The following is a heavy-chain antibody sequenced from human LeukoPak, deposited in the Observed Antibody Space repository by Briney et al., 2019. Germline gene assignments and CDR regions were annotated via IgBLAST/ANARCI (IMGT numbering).Heavy chain of an antibody. CDR1: GXTVSSNH. V-gene: IGHV3-53*01. D-gene: IGHD5-18*01. CDR3: ARPLRGYSYGAYYYGMDV. J-gene: IGHJ6*02. Sequence: GGSLRLSYAASGXTVSSNHMSWVRQAPGKGLEWVSVIYSGGSTCYADSVKGRFTISRDNSKNTLYLQMNSLRAEDTAVYYCARPLRGYSYGAYYYGMDVWGQGTTVTVSS. CDR2: IYSGGST.